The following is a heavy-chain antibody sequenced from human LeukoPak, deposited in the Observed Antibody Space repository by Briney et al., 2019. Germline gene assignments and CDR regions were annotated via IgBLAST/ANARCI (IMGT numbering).Heavy chain of an antibody. CDR2: ISYDGSNK. CDR1: GFTFSSYA. J-gene: IGHJ3*02. CDR3: AKDMLLWFGELLKPSAFDI. Sequence: QVQLVESGGGVVQPGRSLRLSCAASGFTFSSYAMHWVRQAPGKGLEWVAVISYDGSNKYYADSVKGRFTISRDNSKNTLYLQMNSLRAEDTAVYYCAKDMLLWFGELLKPSAFDIWGQGTMVTVSS. V-gene: IGHV3-30-3*01. D-gene: IGHD3-10*01.